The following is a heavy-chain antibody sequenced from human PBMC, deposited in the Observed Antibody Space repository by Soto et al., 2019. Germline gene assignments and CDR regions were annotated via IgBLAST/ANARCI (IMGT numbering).Heavy chain of an antibody. CDR3: TRPSRPHCSGGSCYGQTDAFDI. CDR2: IRSKANSYAT. V-gene: IGHV3-73*01. J-gene: IGHJ3*02. Sequence: GGSLRLSCAASGFTFSGSAMHWVRQASGKGLEWVGRIRSKANSYATAYAASVKGRFTISRDDSKNTAYLQMNSLKTEDTAVYYCTRPSRPHCSGGSCYGQTDAFDIWGQGTMVTVSS. CDR1: GFTFSGSA. D-gene: IGHD2-15*01.